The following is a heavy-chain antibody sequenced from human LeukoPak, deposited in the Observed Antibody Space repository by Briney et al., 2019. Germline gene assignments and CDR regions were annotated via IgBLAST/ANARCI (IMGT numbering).Heavy chain of an antibody. D-gene: IGHD4-17*01. CDR2: MYSGGRT. J-gene: IGHJ4*02. CDR1: GFAFSSYA. Sequence: PGGSLRLSCAASGFAFSSYAMSWVRQAPGKGLEWVSVMYSGGRTFYADSVKGRFTISRDNPKNTLYLQTNSLRAEDTAVYFCASGGDYGDYSNWGQGTLVTVSS. V-gene: IGHV3-53*01. CDR3: ASGGDYGDYSN.